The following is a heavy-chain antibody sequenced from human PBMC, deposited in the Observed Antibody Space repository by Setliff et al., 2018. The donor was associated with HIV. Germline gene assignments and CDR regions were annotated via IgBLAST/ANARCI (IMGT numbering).Heavy chain of an antibody. Sequence: SETLSLTCAVYGGSFSGSYWSWIRQPPGKGLEWIGEINHSGSTNYSPSLKSRVTISVDTSKNQFPLKLSSVTAADTAVYYCASRRGIRGYSSWGQGTLVTVSS. V-gene: IGHV4-34*01. CDR1: GGSFSGSY. D-gene: IGHD5-18*01. CDR2: INHSGST. CDR3: ASRRGIRGYSS. J-gene: IGHJ5*02.